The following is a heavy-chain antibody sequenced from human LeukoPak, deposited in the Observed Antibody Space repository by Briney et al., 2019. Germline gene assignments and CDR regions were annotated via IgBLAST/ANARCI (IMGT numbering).Heavy chain of an antibody. CDR1: GFTFSTYA. CDR3: AKRSGSDPGSYDY. CDR2: ISGSGSAT. J-gene: IGHJ4*02. D-gene: IGHD3-22*01. Sequence: PGGSLRLPCAASGFTFSTYAMLWVRQAPGKGLERVSFISGSGSATNYADSVKGRLTIYRDNSKNTLYLQMNSLRAEDTAVYYCAKRSGSDPGSYDYWGQGTLVTVSA. V-gene: IGHV3-23*01.